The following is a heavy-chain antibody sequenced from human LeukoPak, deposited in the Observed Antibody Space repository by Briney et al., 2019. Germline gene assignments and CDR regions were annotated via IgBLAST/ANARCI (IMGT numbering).Heavy chain of an antibody. CDR3: AKDGGLTGTFPY. D-gene: IGHD7-27*01. CDR1: GFTFDDYT. CDR2: ISWDGGST. J-gene: IGHJ4*02. V-gene: IGHV3-43*01. Sequence: PGGSLRPSCAASGFTFDDYTMHWVRQAPGKGLEWVSLISWDGGSTYYADSVRGRFTISRDNSKNSLYLQMNSLRTEDTALYYCAKDGGLTGTFPYWGQGTLVTVSS.